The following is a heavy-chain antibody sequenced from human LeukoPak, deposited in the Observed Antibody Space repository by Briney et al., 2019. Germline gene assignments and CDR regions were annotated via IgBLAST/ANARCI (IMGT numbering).Heavy chain of an antibody. CDR2: IYYSGST. CDR1: GGSISSSIYY. D-gene: IGHD1-26*01. Sequence: SETLSLTCTVSGGSISSSIYYWGWIRQPPGKGLEWIGSIYYSGSTYYNPSLKSRVTISVDTSKNQFSLKLSSVTAADTAVYYCARDQGGATSYWGQGTLVTVSS. J-gene: IGHJ4*02. V-gene: IGHV4-39*07. CDR3: ARDQGGATSY.